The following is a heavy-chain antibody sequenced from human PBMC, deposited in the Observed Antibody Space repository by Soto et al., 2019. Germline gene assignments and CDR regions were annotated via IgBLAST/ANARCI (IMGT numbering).Heavy chain of an antibody. D-gene: IGHD2-2*01. J-gene: IGHJ4*02. CDR1: GGSFSGYY. CDR2: INHSGST. V-gene: IGHV4-34*01. Sequence: SETLSLTCAVYGGSFSGYYWSWIRQPPGKGLEWIGEINHSGSTNYNPSLKSRVTISVDTSKNQFSLKLSSVTAADTAVYYCARGTISPRPRSIKDIVVVPAAMAAVFDYWGQGTLVTVSS. CDR3: ARGTISPRPRSIKDIVVVPAAMAAVFDY.